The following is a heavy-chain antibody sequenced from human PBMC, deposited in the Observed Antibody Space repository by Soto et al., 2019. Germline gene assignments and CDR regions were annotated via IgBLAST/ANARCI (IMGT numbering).Heavy chain of an antibody. CDR1: EFTFSIYV. CDR2: ITAGGSST. D-gene: IGHD3-10*01. CDR3: AKAIQSGSGTKAIDY. Sequence: EVQLLESGGGLVQPGGSLRLSCAASEFTFSIYVMSWVRQAPGKGLEWVSTITAGGSSTYYADSVKGRFTISRDNSKNTLYLQMHRLRAEDTAIYYCAKAIQSGSGTKAIDYWGQGTLVTVSA. V-gene: IGHV3-23*01. J-gene: IGHJ4*02.